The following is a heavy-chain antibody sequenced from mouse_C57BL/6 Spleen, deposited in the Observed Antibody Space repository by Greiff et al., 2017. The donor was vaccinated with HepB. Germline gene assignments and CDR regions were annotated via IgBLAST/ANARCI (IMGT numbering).Heavy chain of an antibody. CDR2: IYPGDGDT. J-gene: IGHJ2*01. CDR1: GYAFSSSW. CDR3: ARRLFDY. V-gene: IGHV1-82*01. Sequence: QVQLKESGPELVKPGASVKISCKASGYAFSSSWMNWVKQRPGQGLEWIGRIYPGDGDTNYNGKFKGKATLTADKSSSPAYMQLSSLTSEDSAVYFCARRLFDYWGQGTTLTVSS.